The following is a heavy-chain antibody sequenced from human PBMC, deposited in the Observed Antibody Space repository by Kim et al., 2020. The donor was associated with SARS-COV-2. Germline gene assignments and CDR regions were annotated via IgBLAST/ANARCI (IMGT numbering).Heavy chain of an antibody. CDR2: IYYSGST. CDR1: GGSISSYY. CDR3: ARDPTIAAADTAYYYYYGMDV. J-gene: IGHJ6*02. Sequence: SETLSLTCTVSGGSISSYYWSWIRQPPGKGLEWIGYIYYSGSTNYNPSLKSRVTISVDTSKNQCSLKLSSVTAADTAVYYCARDPTIAAADTAYYYYYGMDVWGQGTTVTVSS. V-gene: IGHV4-59*13. D-gene: IGHD6-13*01.